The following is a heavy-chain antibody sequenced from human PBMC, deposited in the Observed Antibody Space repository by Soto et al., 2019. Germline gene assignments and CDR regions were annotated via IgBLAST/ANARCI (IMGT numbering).Heavy chain of an antibody. CDR3: ARDPQVGSSWYGGFYYGMDV. CDR1: GYTFTGYY. D-gene: IGHD6-13*01. J-gene: IGHJ6*02. CDR2: INPNSGGT. V-gene: IGHV1-2*02. Sequence: ASVKVSCKASGYTFTGYYMHWVRQAPGQGLEWMGWINPNSGGTNYAQRFQGRVTMTRDTSISTAYMELSRLRSDDTAVYYCARDPQVGSSWYGGFYYGMDVWGQGTTVTVS.